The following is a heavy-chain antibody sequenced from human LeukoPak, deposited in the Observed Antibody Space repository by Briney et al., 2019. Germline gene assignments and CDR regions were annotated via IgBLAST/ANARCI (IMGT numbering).Heavy chain of an antibody. V-gene: IGHV4-4*02. D-gene: IGHD3-22*01. CDR3: AKNYYDSSGGDY. J-gene: IGHJ4*02. CDR2: IYHSGST. Sequence: SETLSLTCAVSGGSISSSNWWSWVRQPPGKGLEWIGEIYHSGSTNYNPSLKSRVTISVDKSKNQFSLKLSSVTAADTAVYYCAKNYYDSSGGDYWGQGTLVTVSS. CDR1: GGSISSSNW.